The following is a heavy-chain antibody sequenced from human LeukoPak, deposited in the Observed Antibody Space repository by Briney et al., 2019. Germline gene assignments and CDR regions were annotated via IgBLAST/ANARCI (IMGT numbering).Heavy chain of an antibody. CDR3: ARHLLRSSHTRGAFDI. V-gene: IGHV5-51*01. J-gene: IGHJ3*02. CDR1: GYSSTSYW. D-gene: IGHD1-26*01. Sequence: GESLKISCKGSGYSSTSYWIGWVRQMPGKGLEWMGIIYPGDSDTRYSPSFQGQVTISADKSISTAYLQWSSLKASDTAMYYCARHLLRSSHTRGAFDIWGQGTMVTVSS. CDR2: IYPGDSDT.